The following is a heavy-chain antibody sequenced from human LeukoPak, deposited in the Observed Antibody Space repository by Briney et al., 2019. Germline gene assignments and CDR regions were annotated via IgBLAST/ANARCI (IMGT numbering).Heavy chain of an antibody. CDR2: INSDGSST. CDR3: ARETEYSNNWFDP. Sequence: GGSLRLSCAASGFTFSSYWMHWVRQAPGKGLVWVSRINSDGSSTSYADSVKGRFTISRDNAKNTLYLQMNSPRAEDTAVYYCARETEYSNNWFDPWGQGTLVTVSS. J-gene: IGHJ5*02. D-gene: IGHD6-6*01. V-gene: IGHV3-74*01. CDR1: GFTFSSYW.